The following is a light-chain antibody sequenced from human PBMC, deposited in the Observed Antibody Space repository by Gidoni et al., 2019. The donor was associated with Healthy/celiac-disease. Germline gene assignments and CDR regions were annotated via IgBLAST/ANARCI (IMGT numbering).Light chain of an antibody. CDR1: QSVSSN. CDR3: QQYNNWPV. V-gene: IGKV3-15*01. Sequence: EIVMTQSPATLSVSPGERATLSCRASQSVSSNLAWYQQKPGQAPRLHIYGASTRATGIPARSSGSGSGTEFTLTISSLQSEDFAVYYCQQYNNWPVFXPXTKVDIK. CDR2: GAS. J-gene: IGKJ3*01.